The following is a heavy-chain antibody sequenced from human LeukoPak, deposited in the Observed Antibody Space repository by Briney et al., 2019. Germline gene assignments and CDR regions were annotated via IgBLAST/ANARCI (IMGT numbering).Heavy chain of an antibody. CDR1: GDSISSYY. D-gene: IGHD4-17*01. CDR2: IHYSGST. V-gene: IGHV4-59*01. Sequence: KPSETLSLTCTVAGDSISSYYWNWIRQPPGRGLEWIGYIHYSGSTDCNPSLKSRVTMSVDTSKNQISLKLGSVTAADTAVYYCARGTTVTTRAGFDYWGQGTLVTVSS. CDR3: ARGTTVTTRAGFDY. J-gene: IGHJ4*02.